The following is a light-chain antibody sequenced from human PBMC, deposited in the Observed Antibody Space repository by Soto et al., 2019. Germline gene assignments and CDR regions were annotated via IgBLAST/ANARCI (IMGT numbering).Light chain of an antibody. Sequence: QSALTQPASVSGSPGQSITISCSGTSSDVGGYNYVCWYQQHPGKAPKVMIYEVSNRPSGISSRFSGSKSGNTASLTISGLQAEDEADYYCSSYTGSSTPWVFGGGTKVTVL. V-gene: IGLV2-14*01. J-gene: IGLJ3*02. CDR1: SSDVGGYNY. CDR3: SSYTGSSTPWV. CDR2: EVS.